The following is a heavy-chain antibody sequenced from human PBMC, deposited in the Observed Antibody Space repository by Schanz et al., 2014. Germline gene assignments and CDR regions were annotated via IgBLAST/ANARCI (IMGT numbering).Heavy chain of an antibody. CDR3: ARDVSAYVGNYFDY. CDR2: INPSGGGT. V-gene: IGHV1-46*01. D-gene: IGHD5-12*01. J-gene: IGHJ4*02. Sequence: QVQLVQSGAEVKKPGASVKVSCKASGYTFTSDSMHWVRQAPGQGLEWMGMINPSGGGTSYALRFQERVAMTTDTAASTSYMELTSLRFDDTAVYYCARDVSAYVGNYFDYWGQGTLVTDSS. CDR1: GYTFTSDS.